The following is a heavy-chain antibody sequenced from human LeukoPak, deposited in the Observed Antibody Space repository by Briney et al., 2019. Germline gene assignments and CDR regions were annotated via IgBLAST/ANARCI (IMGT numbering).Heavy chain of an antibody. J-gene: IGHJ5*02. CDR1: GGSISSYY. CDR3: ARDVVVPAAGWFDP. V-gene: IGHV4-59*01. Sequence: PSETLSLTCTVSGGSISSYYWSWIRQPPGKGLEWIVYIYYSGSTNYNPSLKSRVTISVDTSKNQFSLKLSSVTAADTAVYYCARDVVVPAAGWFDPWGQGTLVTVSS. D-gene: IGHD2-2*01. CDR2: IYYSGST.